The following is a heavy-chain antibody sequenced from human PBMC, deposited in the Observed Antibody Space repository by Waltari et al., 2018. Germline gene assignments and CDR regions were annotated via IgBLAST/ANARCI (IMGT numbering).Heavy chain of an antibody. CDR3: VRLEDCSGPGGNCYSGDSFALDV. J-gene: IGHJ4*02. CDR1: GGSFSGYY. V-gene: IGHV4-34*02. D-gene: IGHD2-15*01. CDR2: INNKGNR. Sequence: QVQLQHWGAGQLQPSETLSLTCAVYGGSFSGYYWGWIRQPPGKGLEWIGEINNKGNRNHNPSLRSRVTMLIDTSRSQFSLKVNSVTAADTAVYYCVRLEDCSGPGGNCYSGDSFALDVWGQGAQVTVSS.